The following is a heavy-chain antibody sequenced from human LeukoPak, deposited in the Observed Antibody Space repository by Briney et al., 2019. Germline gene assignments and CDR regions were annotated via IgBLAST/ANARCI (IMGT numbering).Heavy chain of an antibody. CDR2: IYSGGST. D-gene: IGHD3-22*01. CDR1: GFTVSSNY. J-gene: IGHJ3*01. CDR3: ARDRVYYYDSSGYYPDAFDV. V-gene: IGHV3-66*01. Sequence: GGSLRLSCAASGFTVSSNYMSWVRQAPGKGLEWVSVIYSGGSTYYADSVKGRFTISRDNSKNTLYLQMNSLRAEDTAVYYCARDRVYYYDSSGYYPDAFDVWGQGTMVTVSS.